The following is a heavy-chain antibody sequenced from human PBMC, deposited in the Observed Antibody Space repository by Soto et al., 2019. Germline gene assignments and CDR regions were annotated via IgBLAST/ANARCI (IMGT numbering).Heavy chain of an antibody. Sequence: SDTLSLTCTVSGGSISTGGYTWAWIRQPPGKALEWIGHTYHSGNPYYNPSLKSRVIISVDRSKNQFSLKLSSVTAADTAIYYCARSYSNTGYYYYGMDVWGQGTTVTVSS. J-gene: IGHJ6*02. V-gene: IGHV4-30-2*02. CDR1: GGSISTGGYT. D-gene: IGHD6-13*01. CDR3: ARSYSNTGYYYYGMDV. CDR2: TYHSGNP.